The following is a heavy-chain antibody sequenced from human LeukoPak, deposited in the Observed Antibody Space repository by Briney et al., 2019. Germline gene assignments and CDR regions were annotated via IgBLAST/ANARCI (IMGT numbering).Heavy chain of an antibody. CDR1: GGSISSGDYY. J-gene: IGHJ5*02. CDR2: IYYSGST. D-gene: IGHD2-8*01. Sequence: SETLSLTCTVSGGSISSGDYYWSWIRQPPGKGLEWIGYIYYSGSTYYNPSLKSRVTISVDTSKNQFSLKRSSVTAADTAVYYCAREGVYAKGYNWFDPWGQGTPVTVSS. V-gene: IGHV4-30-4*01. CDR3: AREGVYAKGYNWFDP.